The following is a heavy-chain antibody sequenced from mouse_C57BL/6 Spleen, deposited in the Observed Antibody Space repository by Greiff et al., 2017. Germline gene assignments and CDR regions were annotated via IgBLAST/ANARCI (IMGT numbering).Heavy chain of an antibody. Sequence: QVQLQQPGAELVRPGTSVKLSCKASGYTFTSYWMHWVKQRPGQGLEWIGVIDPSDSYTNYNQKFKGKATLTVDTSSSTASMQLSSLTSEDSAVYYCATPLYYGNAWDYWGQGTSVTVSS. D-gene: IGHD2-1*01. CDR3: ATPLYYGNAWDY. J-gene: IGHJ4*01. CDR2: IDPSDSYT. V-gene: IGHV1-59*01. CDR1: GYTFTSYW.